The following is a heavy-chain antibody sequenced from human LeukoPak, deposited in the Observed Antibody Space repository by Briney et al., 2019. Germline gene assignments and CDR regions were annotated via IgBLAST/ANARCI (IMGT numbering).Heavy chain of an antibody. V-gene: IGHV3-7*01. CDR1: GFTFSTYW. D-gene: IGHD1-1*01. Sequence: GGSLRLSCAASGFTFSTYWMTWVRQAPGKGLEWVANIKKDGSDKNYVDSVEGRFTISRDNAKNSLYLQMNSLRGEDTAAYYCARGATDVTRWFDPWGQGTRVTVSS. CDR3: ARGATDVTRWFDP. CDR2: IKKDGSDK. J-gene: IGHJ5*02.